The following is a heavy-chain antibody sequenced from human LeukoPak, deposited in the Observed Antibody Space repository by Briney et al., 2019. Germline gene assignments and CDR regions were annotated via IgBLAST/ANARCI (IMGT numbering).Heavy chain of an antibody. CDR1: GYSFTSYW. J-gene: IGHJ4*02. CDR3: ARRGLWGDGGYFDA. CDR2: IYLGDSDT. Sequence: GQSLKISCKGSGYSFTSYWIGWVRQMPGQGLEWMGIIYLGDSDTGYSPCPQGQVTMSAAKSSSTAYLRWSSLKASDTAMYYCARRGLWGDGGYFDAWGQGTLVTVSS. V-gene: IGHV5-51*01. D-gene: IGHD2-21*02.